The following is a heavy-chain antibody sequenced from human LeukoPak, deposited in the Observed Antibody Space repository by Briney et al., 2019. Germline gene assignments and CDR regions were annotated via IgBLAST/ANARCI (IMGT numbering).Heavy chain of an antibody. J-gene: IGHJ3*02. CDR1: GGSISGCY. D-gene: IGHD4-17*01. CDR2: IYTSGST. CDR3: ARVPRSAYDAFDI. Sequence: SETLSLTCTVSGGSISGCYWSWIRQPPGKGLEWIGYIYTSGSTSYNPSLKSRVTISVDTSKNQFSLKVSSVTAADTAVYYCARVPRSAYDAFDIWGQGTVVTVSS. V-gene: IGHV4-4*09.